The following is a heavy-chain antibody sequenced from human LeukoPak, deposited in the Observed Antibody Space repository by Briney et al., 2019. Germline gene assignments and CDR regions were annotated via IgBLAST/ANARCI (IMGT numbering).Heavy chain of an antibody. CDR3: AREQGGYPDY. V-gene: IGHV3-21*01. CDR2: ISSSSRYI. D-gene: IGHD3-22*01. Sequence: GGSLRLSCAASGFTFSSYSMNWVRQAPGKGREGVGSISSSSRYIYYADSVKGRFTISRHNAKNSLYLQMNSLRAEDTAVYYCAREQGGYPDYWGQGTLVTVSS. J-gene: IGHJ4*02. CDR1: GFTFSSYS.